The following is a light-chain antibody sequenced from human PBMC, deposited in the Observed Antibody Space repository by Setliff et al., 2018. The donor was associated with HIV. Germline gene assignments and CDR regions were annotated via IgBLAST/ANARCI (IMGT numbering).Light chain of an antibody. J-gene: IGLJ1*01. Sequence: QSVLTQPASVSGSPGQSITISCTGTSSDVGVYDDVSWYQQHPGKVPKLMLYEVGNRPSGISNRFSGSKSGNTASLTISGLQAEDEADYYCCSYTSSTTLVFGTGTKVTVL. CDR1: SSDVGVYDD. CDR2: EVG. V-gene: IGLV2-14*01. CDR3: CSYTSSTTLV.